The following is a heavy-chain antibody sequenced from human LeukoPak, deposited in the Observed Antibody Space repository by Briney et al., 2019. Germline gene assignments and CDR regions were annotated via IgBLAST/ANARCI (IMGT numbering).Heavy chain of an antibody. CDR3: ARVENCSGGSCYVWYYDY. J-gene: IGHJ4*02. Sequence: SETLSLTCTVSGGSISSGGYYWSWIRQHAGKGLEWIGYIYYSGSTYYNPSLKSRVTISVDTSKKQCSLKLSSVTAADTAVYYCARVENCSGGSCYVWYYDYWGQGTLVTVSS. V-gene: IGHV4-31*03. CDR2: IYYSGST. D-gene: IGHD2-15*01. CDR1: GGSISSGGYY.